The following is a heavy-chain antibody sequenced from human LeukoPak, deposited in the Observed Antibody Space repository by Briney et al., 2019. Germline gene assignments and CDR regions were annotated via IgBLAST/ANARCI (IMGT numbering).Heavy chain of an antibody. D-gene: IGHD2-21*01. CDR2: IWYDGSNK. CDR3: AREGLAYCGGDCFDY. CDR1: GFTFSSYA. J-gene: IGHJ4*02. Sequence: PGGSLRLSCAASGFTFSSYAMHWVRQAPGKGLEWVAVIWYDGSNKYYADSVKGRFTISRDNSKNTLYLQMNSLRAEDTAVYYCAREGLAYCGGDCFDYWGQGTLVTVSS. V-gene: IGHV3-33*08.